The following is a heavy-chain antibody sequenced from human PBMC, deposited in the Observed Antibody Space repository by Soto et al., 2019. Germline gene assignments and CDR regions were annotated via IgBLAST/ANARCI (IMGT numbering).Heavy chain of an antibody. CDR2: IYYSGSS. Sequence: ASETLSRTCTVSGGSISSYYWSWIRQPPGKGLEWIGYIYYSGSSNYNPSLKSRVTISVDTSKNQFSLKLSSVTAADTAVYYCARGKVGQQLALDYWGQGTLVTVSS. V-gene: IGHV4-59*01. J-gene: IGHJ4*02. CDR1: GGSISSYY. D-gene: IGHD6-13*01. CDR3: ARGKVGQQLALDY.